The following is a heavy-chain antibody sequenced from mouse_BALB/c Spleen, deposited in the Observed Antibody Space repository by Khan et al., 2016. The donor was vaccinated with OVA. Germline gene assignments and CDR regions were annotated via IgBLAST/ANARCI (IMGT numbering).Heavy chain of an antibody. CDR2: INPYNGDT. CDR3: ARHGNFYYYAMDY. CDR1: GYSFTGYF. J-gene: IGHJ4*01. D-gene: IGHD4-1*01. V-gene: IGHV1-20*02. Sequence: VQLKESGPELVKPGASVKISCKASGYSFTGYFMNWVMQSHGKSLEWIGRINPYNGDTFYNQKFKGKATLTVDKSSSTAHLEPRSLASEDSAVYYCARHGNFYYYAMDYWGQGTSVTVSS.